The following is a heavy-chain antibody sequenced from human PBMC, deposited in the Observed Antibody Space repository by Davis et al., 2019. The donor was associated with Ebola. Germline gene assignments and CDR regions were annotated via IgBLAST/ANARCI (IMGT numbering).Heavy chain of an antibody. V-gene: IGHV3-30*02. J-gene: IGHJ4*02. D-gene: IGHD2-8*02. CDR1: GFTFSNYA. Sequence: GESLKISCAASGFTFSNYAMHWVRQAPGKGLEWVTVIRYDGSNQYYADSVKGRFTISRDNSKNTLYLQMSSLRAEDTAVYYCARGTSGYFDYWGQGTLVTVSS. CDR3: ARGTSGYFDY. CDR2: IRYDGSNQ.